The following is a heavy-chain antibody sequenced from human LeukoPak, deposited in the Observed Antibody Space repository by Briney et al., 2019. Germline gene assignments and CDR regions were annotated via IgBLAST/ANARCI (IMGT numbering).Heavy chain of an antibody. CDR1: GGSISSYY. CDR3: ARRGGGSYSYNWFDP. V-gene: IGHV4-59*08. CDR2: IYYSGST. Sequence: NPSETLSLTCTVSGGSISSYYWSWIRQPPGKGLEWIGYIYYSGSTNYNPSLKSRVTISVDTSENQFSLKLSSVTAADTAVYYCARRGGGSYSYNWFDPWGQGTLVTVSS. D-gene: IGHD1-26*01. J-gene: IGHJ5*02.